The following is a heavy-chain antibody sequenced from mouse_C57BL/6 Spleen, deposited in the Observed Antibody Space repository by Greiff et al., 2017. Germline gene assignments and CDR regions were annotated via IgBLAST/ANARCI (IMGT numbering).Heavy chain of an antibody. D-gene: IGHD1-1*01. J-gene: IGHJ2*01. CDR2: IYPGSGST. CDR1: GYTFTSYW. CDR3: ARRITTVVAPLDY. Sequence: QVQLQQPGAELVKPGASVKMSCKASGYTFTSYWITWVKQRPGQGLEWIGDIYPGSGSTNYNEKFKCKATLTVDTSSSTAYMQLSSLTSEDSAVYYSARRITTVVAPLDYWGQGTTLTVSS. V-gene: IGHV1-55*01.